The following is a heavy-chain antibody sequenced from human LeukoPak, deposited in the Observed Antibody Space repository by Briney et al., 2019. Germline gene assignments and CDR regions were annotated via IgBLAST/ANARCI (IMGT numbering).Heavy chain of an antibody. CDR1: GGSISSYY. D-gene: IGHD6-6*01. CDR3: ARSIAARREVDY. Sequence: ASETLSLTWTVAGGSISSYYWSWIRQPPGKGLEWIGYIYYSRSTNYNPSLKSRVTISVDTSKNQFSLKLSSVTAADTAVYYCARSIAARREVDYWGQGTLVTVSS. CDR2: IYYSRST. J-gene: IGHJ4*02. V-gene: IGHV4-59*08.